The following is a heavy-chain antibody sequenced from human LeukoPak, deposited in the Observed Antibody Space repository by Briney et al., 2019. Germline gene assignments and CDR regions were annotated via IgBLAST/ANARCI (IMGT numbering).Heavy chain of an antibody. J-gene: IGHJ4*02. Sequence: PSETLSLTCAVYGGSFSGYYWSWIRQPLGKGLEWIGEINHSGSTNYNPSLKSRVTISVDTSKNQFSLKLSSVTAADTAVYYCARGRYSGYAYWGQGTLVTVSS. CDR2: INHSGST. CDR3: ARGRYSGYAY. V-gene: IGHV4-34*01. CDR1: GGSFSGYY. D-gene: IGHD5-12*01.